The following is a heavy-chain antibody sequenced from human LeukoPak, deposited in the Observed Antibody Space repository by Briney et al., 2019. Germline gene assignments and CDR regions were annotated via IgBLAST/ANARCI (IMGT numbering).Heavy chain of an antibody. CDR2: ISAYNGNT. J-gene: IGHJ5*02. V-gene: IGHV1-18*01. CDR3: ARLEESVVVSGWTNNWFDP. Sequence: ASVKVSCKASGYTFTSYGISWVRQAPGQGLEWMGWISAYNGNTNYAQKFQGRVTITADESTSTAYMELSSLRSEDTAVYYCARLEESVVVSGWTNNWFDPWGQGTLVTVSS. CDR1: GYTFTSYG. D-gene: IGHD1-1*01.